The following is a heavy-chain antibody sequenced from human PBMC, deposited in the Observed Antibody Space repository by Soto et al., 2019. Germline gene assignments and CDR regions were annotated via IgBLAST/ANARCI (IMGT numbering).Heavy chain of an antibody. CDR3: ARHVAAAGTGWFDP. CDR2: IYYSGST. Sequence: SETLSLTCTVSGGSISSSSYYWGWIRQPPGKGLEWIGSIYYSGSTYYNPSLKSRVTISVDTSKNQFSLKLSSVTAADTAVYYCARHVAAAGTGWFDPWGQGTLVNVSS. V-gene: IGHV4-39*01. D-gene: IGHD6-13*01. CDR1: GGSISSSSYY. J-gene: IGHJ5*02.